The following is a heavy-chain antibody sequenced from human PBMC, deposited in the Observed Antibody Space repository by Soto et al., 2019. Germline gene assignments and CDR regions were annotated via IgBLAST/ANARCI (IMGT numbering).Heavy chain of an antibody. J-gene: IGHJ4*02. CDR2: ISSSSSYI. CDR1: GFTFSSYS. V-gene: IGHV3-21*01. CDR3: ARSDYGDFHFDY. D-gene: IGHD4-17*01. Sequence: EVQLVESGGGLVKPGGSLRLSCAASGFTFSSYSMNWVRQAPGKGLEWVSSISSSSSYIYYADSVKGRFTISRDNAKNSLYLQMNSLRAEDTAVYYCARSDYGDFHFDYWGQGTLVTVSS.